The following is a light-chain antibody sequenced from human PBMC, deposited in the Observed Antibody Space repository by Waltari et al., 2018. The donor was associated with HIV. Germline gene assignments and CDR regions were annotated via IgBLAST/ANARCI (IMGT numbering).Light chain of an antibody. V-gene: IGLV3-21*04. CDR1: NIGGKS. Sequence: SYVLTQPPSVSVAPGAAATISCGAWNIGGKSVHWYKQQPGQAPVLVTRYNSDRPSGFPDRIAGSNSGHTATLTSTSVEAGDEATYYCQVWDSSNEHVVFGGGTELTVL. CDR3: QVWDSSNEHVV. J-gene: IGLJ3*02. CDR2: YNS.